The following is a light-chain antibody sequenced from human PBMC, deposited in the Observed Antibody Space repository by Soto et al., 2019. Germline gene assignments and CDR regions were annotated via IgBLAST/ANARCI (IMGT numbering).Light chain of an antibody. CDR2: GAS. CDR3: QQYGSSPWT. Sequence: EIVLTQSPGTLSLSPGERATLSCRASQSVSSSWLAWYQQKPGQAPRLLIYGASSRATGIPDRVSGSGSGTDFTLTISRLEPEDFAVYYCQQYGSSPWTFGQGTTVDIK. J-gene: IGKJ1*01. CDR1: QSVSSSW. V-gene: IGKV3-20*01.